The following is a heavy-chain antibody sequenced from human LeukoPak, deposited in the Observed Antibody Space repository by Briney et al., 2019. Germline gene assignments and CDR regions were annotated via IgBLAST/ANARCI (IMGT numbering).Heavy chain of an antibody. J-gene: IGHJ4*02. Sequence: SVKVSCKASGGTFSSYAISWVRQAPGQGLEWMGGIIPIFGTANYAQKFLGRVTITADESTSTAYMELSSLRSEDTAVYYCARDRFEIAARAYYFDYWGQGTLVTVSS. D-gene: IGHD6-6*01. CDR1: GGTFSSYA. CDR3: ARDRFEIAARAYYFDY. V-gene: IGHV1-69*13. CDR2: IIPIFGTA.